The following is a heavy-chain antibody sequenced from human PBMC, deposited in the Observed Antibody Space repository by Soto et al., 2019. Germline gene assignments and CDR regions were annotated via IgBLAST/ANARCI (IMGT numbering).Heavy chain of an antibody. Sequence: PGGSLRLSCAASGFTFSSDGMHWFREARGKGLAWGAVISYDGRNKYYADSVKGRFTISRDNSKNTLYLQMNSLRAEDTAVYYCAKDVVVGATTGLGDYYYYYGMDVWGQGTTVTASS. CDR3: AKDVVVGATTGLGDYYYYYGMDV. CDR2: ISYDGRNK. J-gene: IGHJ6*02. V-gene: IGHV3-30*18. CDR1: GFTFSSDG. D-gene: IGHD1-26*01.